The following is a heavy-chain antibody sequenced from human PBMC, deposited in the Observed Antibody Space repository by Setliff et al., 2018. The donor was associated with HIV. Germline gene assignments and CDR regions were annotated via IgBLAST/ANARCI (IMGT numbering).Heavy chain of an antibody. CDR1: GYTFTSYF. CDR2: IDPNGGAT. Sequence: ASVKVSCKAFGYTFTSYFLHWVRQAPGQGLEWLGIIDPNGGATNNAQKLQGRLTVTTDTSTKTAYMELRGLRSADTAVYFCARDYRGELHFWGQGTLVTVSS. CDR3: ARDYRGELHF. J-gene: IGHJ4*02. V-gene: IGHV1-46*01. D-gene: IGHD1-26*01.